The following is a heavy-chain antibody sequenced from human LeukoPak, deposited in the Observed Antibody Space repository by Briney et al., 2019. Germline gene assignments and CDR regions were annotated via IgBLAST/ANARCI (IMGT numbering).Heavy chain of an antibody. Sequence: GESLKISCKGSGYSFTSYWIGWVRQMPGKGLEWMGITYPADSNTRYSPSFQGQVTISADKSISTAYLQRSSLKASDTAMYYCARRRAVAGIYYFDYWGQGTLVTVSS. CDR1: GYSFTSYW. CDR2: TYPADSNT. J-gene: IGHJ4*02. CDR3: ARRRAVAGIYYFDY. D-gene: IGHD6-19*01. V-gene: IGHV5-51*01.